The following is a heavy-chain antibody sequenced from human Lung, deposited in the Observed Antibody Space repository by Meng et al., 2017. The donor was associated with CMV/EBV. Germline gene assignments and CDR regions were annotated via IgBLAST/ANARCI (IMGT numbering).Heavy chain of an antibody. Sequence: SCAASGFXFTTHAMHWVRQAPGKGLEWVSIISYDGSNQYYADSVKGRFTISRDISKNTLYLQMNSLRPEDTAVYYCAGDLGHCGSTNCYGHFDHWXQGTLVTVSS. V-gene: IGHV3-30*04. D-gene: IGHD2-2*01. J-gene: IGHJ5*02. CDR1: GFXFTTHA. CDR3: AGDLGHCGSTNCYGHFDH. CDR2: ISYDGSNQ.